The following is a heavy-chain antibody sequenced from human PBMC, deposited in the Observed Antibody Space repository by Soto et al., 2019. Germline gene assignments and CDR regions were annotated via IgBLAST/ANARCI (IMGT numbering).Heavy chain of an antibody. J-gene: IGHJ5*02. Sequence: VEPLKISCKASGYSFTTSWIGWVRQMPVKGLEWMGIIFPSDSDTRYSPSFQGQVTISVDKSISTAYLQWSSLKASDTAMYYCARRPGSWFDPWGQGTLVTVSS. CDR3: ARRPGSWFDP. CDR1: GYSFTTSW. CDR2: IFPSDSDT. D-gene: IGHD3-10*01. V-gene: IGHV5-51*01.